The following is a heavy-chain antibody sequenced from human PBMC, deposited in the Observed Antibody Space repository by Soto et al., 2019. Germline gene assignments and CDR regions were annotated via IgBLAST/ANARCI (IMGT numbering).Heavy chain of an antibody. Sequence: EVQLLESGGGLVQPGGSLRLSCASSGFNFSSHGMSWVRQAPGKGLEWVSHIGGNGVSIYYADSVRGRFTISRDNSKNTLYLQMNSLRAEDTAVYYCGKGYDYVSFEMWGQGTKVTVS. CDR2: IGGNGVSI. V-gene: IGHV3-23*01. D-gene: IGHD3-16*01. J-gene: IGHJ3*02. CDR1: GFNFSSHG. CDR3: GKGYDYVSFEM.